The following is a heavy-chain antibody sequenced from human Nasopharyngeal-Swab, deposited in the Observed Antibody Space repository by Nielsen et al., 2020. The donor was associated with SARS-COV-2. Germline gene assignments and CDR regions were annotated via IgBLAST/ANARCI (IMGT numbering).Heavy chain of an antibody. CDR2: ISSSSSYI. CDR1: GFTFSSYS. V-gene: IGHV3-21*01. Sequence: GGSLRLSCAASGFTFSSYSMNWVRQAPGKGLEWVSSISSSSSYIYYADSVKGRFTISRDNAKNSLYLQMNSLRAEDTAVYYCARDLGYYDSSGYYYAYYFDYWGQGTLVTVSS. J-gene: IGHJ4*02. CDR3: ARDLGYYDSSGYYYAYYFDY. D-gene: IGHD3-22*01.